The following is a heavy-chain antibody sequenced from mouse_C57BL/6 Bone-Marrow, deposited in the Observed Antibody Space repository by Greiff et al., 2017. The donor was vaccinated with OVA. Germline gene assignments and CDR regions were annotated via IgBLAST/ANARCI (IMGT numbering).Heavy chain of an antibody. D-gene: IGHD2-3*01. V-gene: IGHV1-81*01. Sequence: VQRVESGAELARPGASVKLSCKASGYTFPSYGISWVKQRTGQGLEWIGEIYPRSGNTYYNEKFKGKATLTADKSSSTAYMELRSLTSEASAVYCCASGGYDPEGDYWGQGTSVTVSS. CDR3: ASGGYDPEGDY. J-gene: IGHJ4*01. CDR2: IYPRSGNT. CDR1: GYTFPSYG.